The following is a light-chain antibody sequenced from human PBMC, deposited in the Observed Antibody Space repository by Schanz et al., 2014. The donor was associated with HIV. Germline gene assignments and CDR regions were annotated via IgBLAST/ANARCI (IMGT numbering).Light chain of an antibody. CDR2: DVT. CDR1: SSDVGGYNY. J-gene: IGLJ2*01. CDR3: QSFDRTMRGLL. V-gene: IGLV2-11*01. Sequence: QSALTQPRSVSGSPGQSVAISCTGTSSDVGGYNYVSWYQQHPGKAPKLMIYDVTKRPSGVPDRFSGSKSGNTASLTISGLQAEDEGDYYCQSFDRTMRGLLFGGGTKLTV.